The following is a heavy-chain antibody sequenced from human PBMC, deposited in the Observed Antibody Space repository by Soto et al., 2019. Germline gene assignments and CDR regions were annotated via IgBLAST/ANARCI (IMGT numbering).Heavy chain of an antibody. CDR1: EFSFDKYY. J-gene: IGHJ6*02. CDR3: ARGNWNYYYGFDV. V-gene: IGHV3-7*01. CDR2: IKPDGSEQ. D-gene: IGHD1-20*01. Sequence: GGSLRRSWSASEFSFDKYYMTWVRQAPGKGPEWVANIKPDGSEQYYVDSVKGRFTISRDNANNSLYLQMNSLRAEDTAVYFCARGNWNYYYGFDVYGQVPTGTVSS.